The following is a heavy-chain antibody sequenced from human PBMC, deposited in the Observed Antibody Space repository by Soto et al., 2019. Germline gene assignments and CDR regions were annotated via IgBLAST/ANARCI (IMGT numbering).Heavy chain of an antibody. CDR1: GFIFGSYG. Sequence: QVQLVESGGGVVQPGRSLRLSCVASGFIFGSYGMHWVRQAPGEGLEWVAVISYDGTNKYYADSVKGRFTISRDNSKNTLWLQMNSLRAEDTAVYYCAQVPRYTVTTPDDYWGQGPLVTVAS. J-gene: IGHJ4*02. V-gene: IGHV3-30*18. D-gene: IGHD4-17*01. CDR3: AQVPRYTVTTPDDY. CDR2: ISYDGTNK.